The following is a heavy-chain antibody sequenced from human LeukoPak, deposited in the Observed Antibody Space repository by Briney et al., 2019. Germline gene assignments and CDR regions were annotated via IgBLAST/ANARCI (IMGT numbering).Heavy chain of an antibody. CDR3: AKKTQGTFPWGY. CDR1: GFSFSSYA. V-gene: IGHV3-23*01. D-gene: IGHD2/OR15-2a*01. J-gene: IGHJ4*02. Sequence: GGSLRLSCAASGFSFSSYAMSWVRQAPGKGLEWVSAISGSGGNTYCADSVKGRFTISRDNSKNTLYLQMNSLRAEDTAVYYCAKKTQGTFPWGYWGQGTPVTVSS. CDR2: ISGSGGNT.